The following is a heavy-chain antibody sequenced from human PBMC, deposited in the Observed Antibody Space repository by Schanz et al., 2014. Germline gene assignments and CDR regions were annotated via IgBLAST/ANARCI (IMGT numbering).Heavy chain of an antibody. CDR2: IIPIHGIV. V-gene: IGHV1-69*09. J-gene: IGHJ4*02. CDR1: GYTFTNFY. Sequence: QVQLVQSGTEVKKPGASVKVSCKASGYTFTNFYIHWVRQAPGQGLEWMGRIIPIHGIVNYAQRFQDRVRITADKSTSTAYMELSSLRSDDTAVYYCARAFGGYDPAGALDYWGQGTLVTVSS. D-gene: IGHD5-12*01. CDR3: ARAFGGYDPAGALDY.